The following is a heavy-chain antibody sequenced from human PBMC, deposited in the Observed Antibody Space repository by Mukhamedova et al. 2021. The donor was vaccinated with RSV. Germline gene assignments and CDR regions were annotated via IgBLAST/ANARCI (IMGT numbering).Heavy chain of an antibody. CDR2: INTNTGNP. Sequence: VRQAPGQGLEWMGWINTNTGNPTYAQGFTGRFVFSLDTSVSTAYLQISSLKAEDTAVYYCAGENNIDSSGYKHWGQGTLVNVSS. D-gene: IGHD3-22*01. CDR3: AGENNIDSSGYKH. V-gene: IGHV7-4-1*02. J-gene: IGHJ1*01.